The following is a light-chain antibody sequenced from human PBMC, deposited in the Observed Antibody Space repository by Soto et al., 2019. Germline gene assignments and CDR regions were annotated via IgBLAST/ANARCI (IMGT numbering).Light chain of an antibody. CDR3: HQRSNWPPWT. J-gene: IGKJ1*01. V-gene: IGKV3-11*01. Sequence: EIVLTQSPATLSLSPGERATLSCRASQSVSSCLAWYQQKPGQAPRLLIYDVSNRATGIPDRFSGSGSGTDFTLTISSLEPEDFAVYYCHQRSNWPPWTGGQGTKVEF. CDR2: DVS. CDR1: QSVSSC.